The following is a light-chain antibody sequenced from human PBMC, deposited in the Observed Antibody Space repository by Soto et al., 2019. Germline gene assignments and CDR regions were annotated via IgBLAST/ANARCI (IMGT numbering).Light chain of an antibody. J-gene: IGLJ3*02. Sequence: QSVLTQPASVSGSPGQSITISCTGTSSDVGGYNYVSWYQKHPGKAPKFIIYEVSNRPSGVSDRFSGSKSGNTASLIISGLQAEDEADYYCSSYTSSSTLAVFGGGTQLTVL. V-gene: IGLV2-14*01. CDR2: EVS. CDR3: SSYTSSSTLAV. CDR1: SSDVGGYNY.